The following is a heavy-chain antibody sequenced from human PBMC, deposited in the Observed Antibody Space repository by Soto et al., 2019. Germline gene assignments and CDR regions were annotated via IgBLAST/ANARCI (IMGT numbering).Heavy chain of an antibody. Sequence: VQLVESGGGLVQPGGSLRLSCAASGFTFSSYSMNWVRQAPGKGLEWVSSISSSSSYIYYADSVKGRFTISRDNAKNSLYLQMNSLRAEDTAVYYCARVKLRFLGVPNWFDPWGQGTLVTVSS. CDR2: ISSSSSYI. D-gene: IGHD3-3*01. CDR1: GFTFSSYS. J-gene: IGHJ5*02. CDR3: ARVKLRFLGVPNWFDP. V-gene: IGHV3-21*01.